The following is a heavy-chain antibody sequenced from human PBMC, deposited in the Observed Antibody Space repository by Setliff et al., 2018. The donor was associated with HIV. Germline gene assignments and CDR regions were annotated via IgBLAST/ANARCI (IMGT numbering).Heavy chain of an antibody. CDR2: IYYGGTT. Sequence: SETLSLTCAVSGYSISSGYYWGWIRQPPGKGLEWLGNIGNIYYGGTTYYNPSLKGRITISVFTSSQQLSLTLTSVTPADTAVYYCARLRAAGTVHYFDPWGQGTQVTVS. CDR3: ARLRAAGTVHYFDP. D-gene: IGHD6-13*01. CDR1: GYSISSGYY. V-gene: IGHV4-38-2*01. J-gene: IGHJ5*02.